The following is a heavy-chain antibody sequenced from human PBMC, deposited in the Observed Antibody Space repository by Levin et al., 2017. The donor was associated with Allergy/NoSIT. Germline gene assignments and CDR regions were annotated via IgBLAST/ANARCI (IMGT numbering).Heavy chain of an antibody. CDR2: IRRKSEGMTT. V-gene: IGHV3-15*01. Sequence: NAGGSLRLSCAASGFTFSNAWMTWIRQAPGKGLEWLGRIRRKSEGMTTEYAAPVKGRFTISRDDLRSTVFLQMNSLKIEDTAVYYCVTGLDYGDYIQHAFDIWGHGTTVTVSS. J-gene: IGHJ3*02. CDR1: GFTFSNAW. CDR3: VTGLDYGDYIQHAFDI. D-gene: IGHD4-17*01.